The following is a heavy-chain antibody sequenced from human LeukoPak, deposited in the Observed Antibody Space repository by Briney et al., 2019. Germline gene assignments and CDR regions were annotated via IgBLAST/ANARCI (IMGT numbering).Heavy chain of an antibody. CDR1: GGSISSYY. J-gene: IGHJ3*02. D-gene: IGHD3-9*01. CDR2: IYYSGST. CDR3: ARAVLRYFDWLSHGAFDI. V-gene: IGHV4-59*08. Sequence: SETLSLTCTVSGGSISSYYWSWIRQPPGRGLEWIGYIYYSGSTNYNPSLKSRVTISVDTSKNQFSLKLSSVTAADTAVYYCARAVLRYFDWLSHGAFDIWGQGTMVTVSS.